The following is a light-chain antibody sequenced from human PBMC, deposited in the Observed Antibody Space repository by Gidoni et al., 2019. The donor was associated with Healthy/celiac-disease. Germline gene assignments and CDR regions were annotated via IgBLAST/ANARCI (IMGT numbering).Light chain of an antibody. CDR2: GAS. CDR3: QQYNNWPRT. Sequence: EIVMTQSPATLSVSPGERATLSCRASQSVSSNLAWYQQKPGQASRLLIYGASTRATGIPARFSGSGSGTEFTLTISSLQSEDFAVYYCQQYNNWPRTFGQXTKVVIK. J-gene: IGKJ1*01. CDR1: QSVSSN. V-gene: IGKV3-15*01.